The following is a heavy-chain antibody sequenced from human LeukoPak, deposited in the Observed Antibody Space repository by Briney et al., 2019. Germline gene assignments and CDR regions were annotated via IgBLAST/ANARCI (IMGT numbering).Heavy chain of an antibody. Sequence: ASVKVSCKASGYTFTSYGISWVRQAPGQGLEWMGWISAYNGNTNYAQKFQGRVTMTRDTSISTAYMELSRLRSDNTAVYYCARSPGIAAAGTSGHWFDPWGQGTLVTVSS. J-gene: IGHJ5*02. V-gene: IGHV1-18*01. CDR1: GYTFTSYG. D-gene: IGHD6-13*01. CDR2: ISAYNGNT. CDR3: ARSPGIAAAGTSGHWFDP.